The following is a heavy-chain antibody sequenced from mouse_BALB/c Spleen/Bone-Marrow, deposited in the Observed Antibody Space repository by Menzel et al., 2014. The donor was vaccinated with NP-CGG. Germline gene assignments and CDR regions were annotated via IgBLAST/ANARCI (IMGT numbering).Heavy chain of an antibody. D-gene: IGHD2-3*01. J-gene: IGHJ4*01. CDR2: IYPGNVNT. CDR3: AGLLRGDYAMDY. CDR1: GYTFTSYY. Sequence: VKLQESGPELVKPGASVRISCKASGYTFTSYYIHWVKQRPGQGLEWIGWIYPGNVNTKYNEKFKGKATLTADKSSSTAYMQLSSLTSEGSAVYFCAGLLRGDYAMDYWGQGTSVTVSS. V-gene: IGHV1S56*01.